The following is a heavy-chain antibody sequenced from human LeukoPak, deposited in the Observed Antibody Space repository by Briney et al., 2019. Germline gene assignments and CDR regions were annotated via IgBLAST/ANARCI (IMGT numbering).Heavy chain of an antibody. Sequence: ASVTVSCKASGFTFTSSAMQWVRQARGQRLEWIGWIVVGSGNTNYEQKFQERVTITRDMSTSTAYMELSSLRSEDTAVYYWAAGSGSYYDYYYYMDVWGKGTTVTVSS. V-gene: IGHV1-58*02. CDR3: AAGSGSYYDYYYYMDV. CDR2: IVVGSGNT. D-gene: IGHD1-26*01. J-gene: IGHJ6*03. CDR1: GFTFTSSA.